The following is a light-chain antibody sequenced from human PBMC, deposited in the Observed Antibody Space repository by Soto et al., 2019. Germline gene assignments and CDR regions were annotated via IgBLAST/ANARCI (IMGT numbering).Light chain of an antibody. CDR1: SSNIGSNT. CDR3: AAWDDSLNGVV. V-gene: IGLV1-44*01. CDR2: PNN. Sequence: QSVLTQPPSASGTHGQRVTISCSGSSSNIGSNTVNWYQLLPGTAPKLLIYPNNDRPSGVPDRFSGSKSGTSASLAISGLQSEDEADYYCAAWDDSLNGVVFGGGTKVTVL. J-gene: IGLJ2*01.